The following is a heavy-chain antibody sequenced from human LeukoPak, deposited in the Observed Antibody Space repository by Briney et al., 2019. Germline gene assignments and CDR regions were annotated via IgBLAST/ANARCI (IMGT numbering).Heavy chain of an antibody. CDR3: ARERTYGDYGNAFDV. D-gene: IGHD4-17*01. V-gene: IGHV1-2*02. Sequence: ASVKVSCKASGYTFTDYYIRWMRQAPGQGLGWMGWINPKRGVTTYAQKFQGRVTMTRDTSITTAYMELTRLRSDDTTIYYCARERTYGDYGNAFDVWGQGTKVTVSS. J-gene: IGHJ3*01. CDR2: INPKRGVT. CDR1: GYTFTDYY.